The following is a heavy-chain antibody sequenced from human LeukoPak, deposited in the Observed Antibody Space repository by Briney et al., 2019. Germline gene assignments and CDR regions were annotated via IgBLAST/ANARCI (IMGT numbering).Heavy chain of an antibody. V-gene: IGHV4-59*12. D-gene: IGHD2-21*02. CDR3: ARVSSLLSSFDY. J-gene: IGHJ4*02. CDR2: IYYSGST. CDR1: GGSFSGYY. Sequence: SETLSLTCAVYGGSFSGYYWSWIRQPPGKGLEWIGYIYYSGSTNYNPSLKSRVTISVDTSKNQFSLKLSSVTAADTAVYYCARVSSLLSSFDYWGQGTLVTVSS.